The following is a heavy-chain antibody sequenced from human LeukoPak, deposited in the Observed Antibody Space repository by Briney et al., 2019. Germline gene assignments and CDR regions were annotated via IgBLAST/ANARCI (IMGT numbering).Heavy chain of an antibody. CDR2: IYTSGSS. D-gene: IGHD6-19*01. J-gene: IGHJ3*02. V-gene: IGHV4-61*02. Sequence: SETLSLTCTVSGGSINSGTYYWSWIRQPAGKGLEWIGRIYTSGSSNYNPSLQSRVTISLDTSKNQFSLNLSSVTAADTAVYYCARPYTSGYRGAFDIWGQGTMVTVSS. CDR1: GGSINSGTYY. CDR3: ARPYTSGYRGAFDI.